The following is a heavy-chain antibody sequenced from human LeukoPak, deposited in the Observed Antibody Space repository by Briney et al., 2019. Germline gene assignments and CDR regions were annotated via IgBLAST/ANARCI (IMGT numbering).Heavy chain of an antibody. CDR1: GFTFDDYA. V-gene: IGHV3-9*01. Sequence: PGGSLRLSCAASGFTFDDYAMHWVRQAPGKGLEWVSGISWNSGSIGYADSVKGRFTISRDNAKNSLYLQMNSLRAEDTAVYYCARTLGVRNPFDYWGLGTLVTVSS. D-gene: IGHD1-14*01. CDR2: ISWNSGSI. CDR3: ARTLGVRNPFDY. J-gene: IGHJ4*02.